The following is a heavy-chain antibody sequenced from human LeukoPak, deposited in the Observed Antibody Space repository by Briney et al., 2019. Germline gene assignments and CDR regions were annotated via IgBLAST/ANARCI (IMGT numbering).Heavy chain of an antibody. CDR1: GFTLIAAM. J-gene: IGHJ4*02. CDR2: INSDGSTT. CDR3: GRETWGGRAF. D-gene: IGHD3-16*01. V-gene: IGHV3-74*01. Sequence: PGGSLRLSCAEPGFTLIAAMPHAARQAPGEGLMWLSRINSDGSTTSYAGSVKGRFTISRDNAKNTLYLQLNTLRAEDTAVYYCGRETWGGRAFGGRETLVSVSS.